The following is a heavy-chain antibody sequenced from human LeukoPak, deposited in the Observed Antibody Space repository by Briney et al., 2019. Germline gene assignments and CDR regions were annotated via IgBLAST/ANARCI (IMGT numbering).Heavy chain of an antibody. CDR1: GYTFTSYG. V-gene: IGHV1-18*01. J-gene: IGHJ4*02. Sequence: ASVKVSCKASGYTFTSYGISWVRQAPGQGLEWMGWISAYNGNTNYAQKLQGRVTMTTDTSTSTAYTELRSLRSDDTAVYYCAREHRIAAAGRTPDYWGQGTLVTVSS. D-gene: IGHD6-13*01. CDR2: ISAYNGNT. CDR3: AREHRIAAAGRTPDY.